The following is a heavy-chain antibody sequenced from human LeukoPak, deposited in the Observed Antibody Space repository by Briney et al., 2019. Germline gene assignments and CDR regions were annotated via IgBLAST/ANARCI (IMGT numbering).Heavy chain of an antibody. CDR3: ARGPPPVHCSSTSCPFDY. CDR1: GYTFTGYY. V-gene: IGHV1-2*02. Sequence: ASVKVSCKASGYTFTGYYMHWVRQAPGQGLEWMGWINPNSGGTNYAQKFQGRVTMTRGTSISAAYMELSRLRSDDTAVYYCARGPPPVHCSSTSCPFDYWGQGTLVTVSS. CDR2: INPNSGGT. D-gene: IGHD2-2*01. J-gene: IGHJ4*02.